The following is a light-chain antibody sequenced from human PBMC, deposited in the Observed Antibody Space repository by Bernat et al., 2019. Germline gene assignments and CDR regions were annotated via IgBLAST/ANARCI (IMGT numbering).Light chain of an antibody. CDR1: QSVSSSY. V-gene: IGKV3-20*01. CDR2: GAS. J-gene: IGKJ3*01. CDR3: QQFGSSPFT. Sequence: ETVLTQSPGTLSLSPGERATLSCRASQSVSSSYLVWYQQTPGHAPRLLIYGASIRAAGIPDRFSGSGSGTDFTLTISRLEPEDFAVYYCQQFGSSPFTFGPGTKVDIK.